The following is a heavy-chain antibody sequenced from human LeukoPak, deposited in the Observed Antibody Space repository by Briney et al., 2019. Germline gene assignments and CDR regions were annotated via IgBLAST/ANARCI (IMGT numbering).Heavy chain of an antibody. CDR2: IYYSGST. J-gene: IGHJ4*02. V-gene: IGHV4-59*12. CDR3: ARVLFYGGNSLFDY. Sequence: SETLSLTCTVSGGSISSYYWSWIRQPPGKGLEWIGYIYYSGSTYYNPSLKSRVTISVDTSKNQFSLKLSSVTAADTAVYYCARVLFYGGNSLFDYWGQGTLVTVSS. CDR1: GGSISSYY. D-gene: IGHD4-23*01.